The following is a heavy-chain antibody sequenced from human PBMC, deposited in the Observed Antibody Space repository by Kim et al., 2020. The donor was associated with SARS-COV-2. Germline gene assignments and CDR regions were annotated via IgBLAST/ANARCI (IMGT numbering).Heavy chain of an antibody. D-gene: IGHD1-26*01. J-gene: IGHJ4*02. V-gene: IGHV3-30*18. Sequence: GGSLRLSCAASGFSFNTYGMHWVRQSPGKGLEWVAVVSYDGRKKYYVDSVKGRFTISRDNSKNTLYLQMNSLRIEDTSVYYCAKSFSGSYFGYDYWGQGTLVTVS. CDR2: VSYDGRKK. CDR3: AKSFSGSYFGYDY. CDR1: GFSFNTYG.